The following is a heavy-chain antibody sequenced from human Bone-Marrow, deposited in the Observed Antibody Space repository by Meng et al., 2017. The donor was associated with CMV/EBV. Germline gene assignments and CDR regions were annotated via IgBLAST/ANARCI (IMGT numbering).Heavy chain of an antibody. D-gene: IGHD2-8*01. J-gene: IGHJ4*02. Sequence: GESLKISCASSGFTFSSYAVSWVRQAPGKGLEWVSAISGSGGSTHYADSVKGRFTVSRDNSKKTLYLQMNSLTAEDAAVYYCATTGAGRMDYFDYWGQGTLVTVSS. CDR1: GFTFSSYA. CDR2: ISGSGGST. V-gene: IGHV3-23*01. CDR3: ATTGAGRMDYFDY.